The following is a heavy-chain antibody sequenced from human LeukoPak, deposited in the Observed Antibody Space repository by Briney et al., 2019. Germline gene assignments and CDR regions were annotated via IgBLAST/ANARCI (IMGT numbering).Heavy chain of an antibody. D-gene: IGHD3-10*01. CDR1: GGSITRYY. CDR3: ARWHYGSTSFDY. V-gene: IGHV4-59*01. Sequence: PSETLSLTCTVSGGSITRYYWSWIRQPPGKGLEWIGYIHYSGSTNYNPSLKSRVTISIDTSKNQFSLNVSSVTAADTAVYYCARWHYGSTSFDYWGQGTPVTVSS. CDR2: IHYSGST. J-gene: IGHJ4*02.